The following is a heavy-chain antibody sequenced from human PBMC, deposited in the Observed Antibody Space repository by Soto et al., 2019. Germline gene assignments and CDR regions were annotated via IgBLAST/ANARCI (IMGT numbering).Heavy chain of an antibody. D-gene: IGHD2-15*01. CDR2: IDWDDDK. Sequence: SGPKLINQTQTLTMDCTFSGFSHSTKGMCVSWIRQPPGKALEWLALIDWDDDKYYSTSLKTRLTISKDTSKNQVVLTMTNMDPVDTATYYCARMSIGYCSGGSCTLYYYSYGMDVWGQGTTVTVSS. CDR3: ARMSIGYCSGGSCTLYYYSYGMDV. V-gene: IGHV2-70*01. CDR1: GFSHSTKGMC. J-gene: IGHJ6*02.